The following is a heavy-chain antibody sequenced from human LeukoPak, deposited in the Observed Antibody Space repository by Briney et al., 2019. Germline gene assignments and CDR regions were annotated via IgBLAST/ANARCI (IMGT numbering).Heavy chain of an antibody. CDR2: TNPNDGDT. Sequence: ASVKGSCKASGYTFTDYYMHWVRQAPGQGFEWMGWTNPNDGDTNYAQKFQGRVTMTRDTSISTAHMEVSRLRSDDTAVYYCARANFLYCSSSTCLFDYWGQGTLVTVSS. J-gene: IGHJ4*02. CDR3: ARANFLYCSSSTCLFDY. D-gene: IGHD2-2*01. CDR1: GYTFTDYY. V-gene: IGHV1-2*02.